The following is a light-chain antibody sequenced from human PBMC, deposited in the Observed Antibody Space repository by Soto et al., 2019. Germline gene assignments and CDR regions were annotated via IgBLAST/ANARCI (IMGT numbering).Light chain of an antibody. CDR3: HQYGSSPRT. CDR1: QSISNW. V-gene: IGKV1-5*01. Sequence: DIQMTQSPSTLPASVGDRVTITCRASQSISNWLAWYQQKPGKAPKLLIFAASSLQSGVPSRFSGSGSGTDFTLTISRLEPEDFAVYYCHQYGSSPRTFGQGTKVDIK. J-gene: IGKJ1*01. CDR2: AAS.